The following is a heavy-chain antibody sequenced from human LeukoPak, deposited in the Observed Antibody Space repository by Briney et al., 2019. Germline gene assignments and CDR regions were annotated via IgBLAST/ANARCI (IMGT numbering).Heavy chain of an antibody. D-gene: IGHD1-1*01. Sequence: SETLSLTCAVSGYSITNGFYSGWIRQPPREGLEWIGSIYHSGSTNYNPSLKSRVTISVDTSKNQFSLKLSSMTAADTAVYYCARAPWNGYGMDVWGKGTTVTVSS. V-gene: IGHV4-38-2*01. CDR1: GYSITNGFY. CDR3: ARAPWNGYGMDV. CDR2: IYHSGST. J-gene: IGHJ6*04.